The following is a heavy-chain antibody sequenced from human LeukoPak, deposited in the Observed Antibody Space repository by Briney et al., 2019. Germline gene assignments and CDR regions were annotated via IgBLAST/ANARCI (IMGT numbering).Heavy chain of an antibody. Sequence: GRSLRLSCAASGFTFSNYGMHWVRQAPGKGLEWVAFIRYDESTKFYADSVKGRFTISRDNAKNSLYLQMNSLRAEDTAVYYCARDVVGATAFDYWGQGTLVTVSS. D-gene: IGHD1-26*01. CDR2: IRYDESTK. CDR1: GFTFSNYG. V-gene: IGHV3-33*08. J-gene: IGHJ4*02. CDR3: ARDVVGATAFDY.